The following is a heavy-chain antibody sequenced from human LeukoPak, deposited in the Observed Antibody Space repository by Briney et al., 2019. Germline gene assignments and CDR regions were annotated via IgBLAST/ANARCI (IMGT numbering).Heavy chain of an antibody. CDR2: IIHSGST. Sequence: PSETLSLTCAVYGGSFSAYCWSWIRQPPEKGLEWIGDIIHSGSTRYNPSLQSRLTISVDTSKNQFSLRLSSVTAADTAVYYCARVAQVDSTMIVVATSLRPFDIWGQGTMVTVSS. D-gene: IGHD3-22*01. V-gene: IGHV4-34*12. CDR3: ARVAQVDSTMIVVATSLRPFDI. J-gene: IGHJ3*02. CDR1: GGSFSAYC.